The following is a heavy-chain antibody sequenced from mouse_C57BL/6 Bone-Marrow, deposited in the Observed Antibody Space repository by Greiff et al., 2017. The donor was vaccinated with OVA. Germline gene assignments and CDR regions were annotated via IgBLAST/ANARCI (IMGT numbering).Heavy chain of an antibody. Sequence: VQLKQSGAELVRPGASVKLSCTASGFNIKDDYMHWVKQRPEQGLEWIGWIDPENGDTEYASKFQGKATITEDTPSNTAYLQLSSLTSEDTAVYYCTLYYSNPYFDYWGQGTTLTVSS. V-gene: IGHV14-4*01. CDR1: GFNIKDDY. CDR3: TLYYSNPYFDY. CDR2: IDPENGDT. D-gene: IGHD2-5*01. J-gene: IGHJ2*01.